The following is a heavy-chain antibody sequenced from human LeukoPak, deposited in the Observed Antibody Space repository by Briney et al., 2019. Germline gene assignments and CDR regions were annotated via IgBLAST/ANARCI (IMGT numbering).Heavy chain of an antibody. Sequence: GGSLRLSCAASGFIFDEYGMSWVRHAPGKGLEWVSGINWNGANTGYGDSVKGRFTISRDNAKNSLHLQMSSLRAEDTALYHCARVQYDTNIWGQGTMVTVSS. CDR2: INWNGANT. D-gene: IGHD3-22*01. CDR3: ARVQYDTNI. CDR1: GFIFDEYG. V-gene: IGHV3-20*01. J-gene: IGHJ3*02.